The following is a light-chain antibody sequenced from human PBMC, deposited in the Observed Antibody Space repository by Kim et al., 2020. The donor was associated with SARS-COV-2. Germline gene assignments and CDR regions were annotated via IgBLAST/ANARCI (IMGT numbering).Light chain of an antibody. V-gene: IGKV1-6*01. CDR3: LQDYNFPYT. J-gene: IGKJ2*01. CDR2: AAS. Sequence: AIQMTQSPCSLSASVGDRVTITCRASQGIRTDLGWYQQKQGMPPRLLINAASSLHSGVPSRFSGSGSGTDFTLTISSLQPEDFATYYCLQDYNFPYTFGQGTKLEI. CDR1: QGIRTD.